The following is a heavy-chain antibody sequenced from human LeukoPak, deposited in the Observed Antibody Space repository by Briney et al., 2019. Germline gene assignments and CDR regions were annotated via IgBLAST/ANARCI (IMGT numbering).Heavy chain of an antibody. CDR1: GGSISSGGYS. V-gene: IGHV4-30-2*01. CDR3: AGTMVRGVIIV. CDR2: IYHSGST. Sequence: SETLSLTCAVSGGSISSGGYSWSWIRQPPGKGLEWIGYIYHSGSTYYNPSLKSRVTISVDRSKNQFSLKLSSVTAADTAVYYCAGTMVRGVIIVWGQETLVTVSS. D-gene: IGHD3-10*01. J-gene: IGHJ4*02.